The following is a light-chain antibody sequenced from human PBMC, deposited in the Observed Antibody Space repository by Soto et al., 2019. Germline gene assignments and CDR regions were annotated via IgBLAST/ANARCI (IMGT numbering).Light chain of an antibody. Sequence: EIVLTQSPGALSLSPGESATLSCRASQSVSDTHVSWYQKRQGQAPRLLIYNASSRATGIPDRFSGGGSGTDLTLTISRLEPEDFAVYYCQQFSSYPLTFGGGTKVDIK. CDR1: QSVSDTH. J-gene: IGKJ4*01. CDR2: NAS. V-gene: IGKV3-20*01. CDR3: QQFSSYPLT.